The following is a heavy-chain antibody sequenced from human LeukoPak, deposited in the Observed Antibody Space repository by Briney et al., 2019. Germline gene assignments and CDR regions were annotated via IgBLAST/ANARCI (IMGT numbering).Heavy chain of an antibody. J-gene: IGHJ4*02. CDR2: ISYDGSNK. CDR3: ARDLGSHYGDSYPFDY. Sequence: PGGSLRLSCTASGFTFSSYAMHWVRQAPGKGLEWVAVISYDGSNKYYADSVKGRFTISRDNSKNTLYLQMNSLRAEDTAVYYCARDLGSHYGDSYPFDYWGQGTLVTVSS. D-gene: IGHD4-17*01. V-gene: IGHV3-30-3*01. CDR1: GFTFSSYA.